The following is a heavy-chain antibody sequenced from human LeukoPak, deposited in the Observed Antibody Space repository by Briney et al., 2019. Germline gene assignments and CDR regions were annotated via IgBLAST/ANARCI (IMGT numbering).Heavy chain of an antibody. Sequence: GGSLRLSCAASGFTFSNYAMHWVRQAPGKGLEWVAVISYDGSNKYYADSVKGQFTISRDNSKNTLYLQMNSLRAEDTAVYYCAREPYSSGWYFSYYFDYWGRGTLVTVSS. J-gene: IGHJ4*02. CDR2: ISYDGSNK. V-gene: IGHV3-30-3*01. D-gene: IGHD6-19*01. CDR3: AREPYSSGWYFSYYFDY. CDR1: GFTFSNYA.